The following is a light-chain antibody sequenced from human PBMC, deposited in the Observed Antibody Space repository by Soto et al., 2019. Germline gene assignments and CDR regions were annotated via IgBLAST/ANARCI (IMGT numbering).Light chain of an antibody. J-gene: IGLJ2*01. CDR2: EVN. CDR1: SSDVGGYTY. V-gene: IGLV2-14*01. Sequence: QSVLTQPASVSGSPGQSITISCTGTSSDVGGYTYVSWYQKHPGKVPKLIIYEVNYRPSGISNRFSGSKSGNTASLTIPGLQAEDEADYYCASYASGNTLVFGGGTKLTVL. CDR3: ASYASGNTLV.